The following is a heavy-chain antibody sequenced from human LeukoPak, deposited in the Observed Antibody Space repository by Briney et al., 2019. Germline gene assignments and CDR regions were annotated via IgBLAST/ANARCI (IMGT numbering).Heavy chain of an antibody. CDR2: MNPNSGNT. J-gene: IGHJ6*02. CDR1: GYTFTSYD. V-gene: IGHV1-8*01. CDR3: ARGQDSSGYYYVYYYYYGMDV. D-gene: IGHD3-22*01. Sequence: ASVKVSCKASGYTFTSYDITWVRQATGQGLEWMGWMNPNSGNTGYAQKFQGRVTMTRNTSISTAYMELSSLRSEDTAVYYCARGQDSSGYYYVYYYYYGMDVWGQGTTVTVSS.